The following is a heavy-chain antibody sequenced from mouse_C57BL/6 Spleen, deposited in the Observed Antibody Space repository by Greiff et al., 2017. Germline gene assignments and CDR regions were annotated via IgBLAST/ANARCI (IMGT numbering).Heavy chain of an antibody. V-gene: IGHV1-52*01. D-gene: IGHD3-1*01. CDR3: ARAGLLAMDY. Sequence: QVQLKESGAELVRPGSSVKLSCKASGYTFTSYWMHWVKQRPIQGLEWIGNIDPSDSETHYNQKFKDKATLTVDKSSSTAYMQLSSLTSEDSAVYYCARAGLLAMDYWGQGTSVTVSS. CDR2: IDPSDSET. CDR1: GYTFTSYW. J-gene: IGHJ4*01.